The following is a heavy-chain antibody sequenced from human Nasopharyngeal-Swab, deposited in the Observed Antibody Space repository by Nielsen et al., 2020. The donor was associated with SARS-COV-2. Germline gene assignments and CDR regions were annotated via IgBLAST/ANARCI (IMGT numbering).Heavy chain of an antibody. J-gene: IGHJ6*03. CDR3: ARARGAYGDYYYYFYTDV. CDR2: TYYRSKWYN. V-gene: IGHV6-1*01. CDR1: GDRVSSSSAA. D-gene: IGHD4-17*01. Sequence: SPTLSLTCAISGDRVSSSSAAWNWIRPSPSGVLEWLGRTYYRSKWYNESAVSVKSRITINPDTSKNQFSLHLNSVTPEDTAVYYCARARGAYGDYYYYFYTDVWGKGTTVTVSS.